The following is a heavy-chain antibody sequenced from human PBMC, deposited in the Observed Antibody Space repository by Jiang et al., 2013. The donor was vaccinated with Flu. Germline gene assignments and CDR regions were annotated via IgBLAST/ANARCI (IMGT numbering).Heavy chain of an antibody. V-gene: IGHV3-64D*06. CDR1: GFTSVAML. CDR3: VKDQPPSGAVAGHRV. CDR2: ISSNGGST. D-gene: IGHD6-19*01. J-gene: IGHJ3*01. Sequence: GLVQPGGSLRLSCSASGFTSVAMLCTGSGQAPGKGLEYVSAISSNGGSTYYADSVKGRFTISRDNSKNTLYLQMSSLRAEDTAVYYCVKDQPPSGAVAGHRVWGQGTMVTVSS.